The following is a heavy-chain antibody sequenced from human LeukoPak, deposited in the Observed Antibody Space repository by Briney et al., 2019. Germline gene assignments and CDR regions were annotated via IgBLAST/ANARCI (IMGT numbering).Heavy chain of an antibody. Sequence: GESLRLSCAASGFSFTTYWMGWVRQAPGKGLEWVANINQDGTEKYYVDSVKGRFTISRDNAKNSLYLHMNSLRAEDTAVYYCARDYGDYARYDYWGQGTLVTVSS. CDR1: GFSFTTYW. V-gene: IGHV3-7*01. CDR2: INQDGTEK. D-gene: IGHD4-17*01. CDR3: ARDYGDYARYDY. J-gene: IGHJ4*02.